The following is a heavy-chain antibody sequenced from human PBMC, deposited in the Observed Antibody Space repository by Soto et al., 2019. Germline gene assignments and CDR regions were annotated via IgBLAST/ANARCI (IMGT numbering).Heavy chain of an antibody. CDR1: GGTFSSYA. V-gene: IGHV1-69*13. J-gene: IGHJ5*02. D-gene: IGHD5-12*01. Sequence: SVKVSCKASGGTFSSYAISWVRQAPGQGLEWMGGIIPIFGTANYAQKFQGRVTITADESTSTAYMELSSLRSEDTAVYYCARATVEMATISGFDPWGQGTLVTVSS. CDR3: ARATVEMATISGFDP. CDR2: IIPIFGTA.